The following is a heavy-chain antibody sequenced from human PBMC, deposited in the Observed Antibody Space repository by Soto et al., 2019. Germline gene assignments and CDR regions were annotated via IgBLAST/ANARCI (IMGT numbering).Heavy chain of an antibody. CDR1: GFTFSSYA. V-gene: IGHV3-30-3*01. CDR2: ISYDGSNK. CDR3: ARAPHIITTPKIVVPIDY. D-gene: IGHD3-10*01. Sequence: QVQLVESGGGVVQPGRSLRLSCAASGFTFSSYAMHWVRQAPGKGLEWVAVISYDGSNKYYADSVKGRFTISRDNSKNTLYLQMNSLRAEDTAVYYCARAPHIITTPKIVVPIDYWGQGTLVTVSS. J-gene: IGHJ4*02.